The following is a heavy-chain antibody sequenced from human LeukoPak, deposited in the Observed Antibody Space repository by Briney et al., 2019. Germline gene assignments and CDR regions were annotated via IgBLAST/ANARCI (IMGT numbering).Heavy chain of an antibody. CDR1: GFTFSSYA. CDR3: AKDTGLAAAGTLDY. J-gene: IGHJ4*02. D-gene: IGHD6-13*01. CDR2: ISGSGGST. V-gene: IGHV3-23*01. Sequence: GGSPRLSCAASGFTFSSYAMSWVRQAPGKGLEWVSAISGSGGSTYYADSVKGRFTISRDNSKNTLYLQMNSLRAEDTAVYYCAKDTGLAAAGTLDYWGQGTLVTVSS.